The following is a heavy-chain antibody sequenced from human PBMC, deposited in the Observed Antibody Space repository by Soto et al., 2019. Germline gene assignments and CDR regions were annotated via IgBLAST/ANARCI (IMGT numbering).Heavy chain of an antibody. CDR2: IRSQPYGGTT. Sequence: PGGSLRLSCTGSGFTFANFLMSWFRQAPGKGLEWVGFIRSQPYGGTTQYAASVRGRFTISRDDSKGIAYLQINSLKSEDSGVYYCIGSFPFWGQGTLVTVS. J-gene: IGHJ1*01. V-gene: IGHV3-49*03. D-gene: IGHD3-10*01. CDR3: IGSFPF. CDR1: GFTFANFL.